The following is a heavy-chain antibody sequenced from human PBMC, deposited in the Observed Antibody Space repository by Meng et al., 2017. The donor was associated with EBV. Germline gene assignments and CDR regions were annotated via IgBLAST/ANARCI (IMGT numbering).Heavy chain of an antibody. CDR2: LIPMSDAP. V-gene: IGHV1-69*01. CDR3: ASESGRGFTPDY. Sequence: QVVWVQSGGAVKKAGSSVQVSCKSSGGTFRRDAISWVLQAPGHGLEWKGELIPMSDAPHYAQKFQGRVTLTADESTSTHYMDLSGLRYEDTAVYYCASESGRGFTPDYWGQGTLVTVSS. J-gene: IGHJ4*02. D-gene: IGHD3-10*01. CDR1: GGTFRRDA.